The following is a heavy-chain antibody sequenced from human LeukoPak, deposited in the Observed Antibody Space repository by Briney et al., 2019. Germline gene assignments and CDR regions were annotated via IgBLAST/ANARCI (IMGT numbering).Heavy chain of an antibody. CDR3: ARHNGRGPLYSSSWYYFDY. D-gene: IGHD6-13*01. Sequence: KPSETLSLTCTVSGGSISSYYWSWIRQPAGKGLEWIGRIYTSGSTNYNPSLKSRVTMSVDTSKNQFSLKLNSVTPEDTAVYYCARHNGRGPLYSSSWYYFDYWGQGTLVTVSS. CDR1: GGSISSYY. CDR2: IYTSGST. J-gene: IGHJ4*02. V-gene: IGHV4-4*07.